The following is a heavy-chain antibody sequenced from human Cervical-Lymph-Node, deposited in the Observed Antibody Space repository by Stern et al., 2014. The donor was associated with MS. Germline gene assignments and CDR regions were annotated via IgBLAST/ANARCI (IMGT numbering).Heavy chain of an antibody. D-gene: IGHD3-22*01. Sequence: QLVEPGPEVKKPGTSVKVSCKASGFTFTSSAVQWVRQARGQRLEWIGWIVVGSGNTNYAQKFQERVTITRDMSTSTAYMELSSLRSEDTAVYYCAARANYYDSPGDWFDPWGQGTLVTVSS. V-gene: IGHV1-58*01. CDR1: GFTFTSSA. CDR3: AARANYYDSPGDWFDP. J-gene: IGHJ5*02. CDR2: IVVGSGNT.